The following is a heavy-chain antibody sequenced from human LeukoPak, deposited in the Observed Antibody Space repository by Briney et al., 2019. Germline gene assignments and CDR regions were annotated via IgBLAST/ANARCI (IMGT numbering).Heavy chain of an antibody. D-gene: IGHD4-17*01. V-gene: IGHV4-39*07. Sequence: PSETLSLTCTVSGGSISSSSYYWGWIRQPPGKGLEWIGSIYYSGSTYYNPSLKSRVTISVDTSKNQFSLKLSSVTAADTAVYYCARGTVTTGRDLDYWGQGTLVTVSS. CDR1: GGSISSSSYY. CDR3: ARGTVTTGRDLDY. J-gene: IGHJ4*02. CDR2: IYYSGST.